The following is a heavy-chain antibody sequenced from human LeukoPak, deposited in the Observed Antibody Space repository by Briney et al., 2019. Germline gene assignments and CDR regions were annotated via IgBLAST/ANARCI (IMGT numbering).Heavy chain of an antibody. CDR1: GFTIGNHG. D-gene: IGHD6-19*01. CDR3: AKENRGYSSGWSDY. J-gene: IGHJ4*02. Sequence: GGSLRLSCVVSGFTIGNHGMHWVRQAAGKGLEWVAMISHNGGAEYYRDSVKGRFTISRDNSKNTLYLQMNSLRAEDTAVYYCAKENRGYSSGWSDYWGQGTLVTVSS. V-gene: IGHV3-30*18. CDR2: ISHNGGAE.